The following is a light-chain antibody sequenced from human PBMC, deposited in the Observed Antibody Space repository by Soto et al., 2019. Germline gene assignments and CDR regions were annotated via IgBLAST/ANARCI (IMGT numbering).Light chain of an antibody. V-gene: IGKV1-27*01. J-gene: IGKJ5*01. CDR3: QKYNSASCT. CDR1: QGISND. CDR2: AAS. Sequence: DIQMTQSPSSLSASVGDRVTITCRASQGISNDLALYQPKPGKVPKLLIYAASTLQSGVSSRFTGSASGTHITITMSSRQLVNIATYYCQKYNSASCTF.